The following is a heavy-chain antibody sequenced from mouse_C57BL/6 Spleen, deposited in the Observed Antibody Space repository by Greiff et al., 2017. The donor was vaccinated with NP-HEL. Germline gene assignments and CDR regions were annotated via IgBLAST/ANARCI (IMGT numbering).Heavy chain of an antibody. Sequence: VQLQQSGPELVKPGASVKISCKASGYAFSSSWMNWVKQRPGKGLEWIGRIYPGDGDTNYNGKFKGKATLTADKSSSTAYMQLSSLTSEDSAVYVCARGAVPNYFDYWGQGTTLTVSS. CDR1: GYAFSSSW. CDR3: ARGAVPNYFDY. J-gene: IGHJ2*01. CDR2: IYPGDGDT. V-gene: IGHV1-82*01.